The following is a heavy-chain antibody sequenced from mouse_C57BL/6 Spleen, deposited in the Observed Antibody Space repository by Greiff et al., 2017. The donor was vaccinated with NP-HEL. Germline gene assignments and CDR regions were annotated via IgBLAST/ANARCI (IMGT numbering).Heavy chain of an antibody. CDR1: GFNIKDDY. CDR2: IDPENGDT. Sequence: EVQLQQSGAELVRPGASVKLSCTASGFNIKDDYMHWVKQRPEQGLEWIGWIDPENGDTEYASKFQGKATITADTSSNTAYLQLSSLTSEDTAVYYCTTITHSYWGQGTLVTVSA. D-gene: IGHD1-1*01. CDR3: TTITHSY. V-gene: IGHV14-4*01. J-gene: IGHJ3*01.